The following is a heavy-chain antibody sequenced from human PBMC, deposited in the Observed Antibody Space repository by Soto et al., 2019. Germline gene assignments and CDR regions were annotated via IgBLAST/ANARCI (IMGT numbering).Heavy chain of an antibody. V-gene: IGHV3-66*01. CDR3: ARGSNSKNLKLFDY. Sequence: EVQLVESGGGLVQPGGSLRLSCAVTGFTISSNYMNWVRQAPGKGLEWVSVMYAAGSTYYEDSVKGRFNISRDNSKNTVYLQMNSLRGEDTAVYFCARGSNSKNLKLFDYRGQGTLVTVSS. J-gene: IGHJ4*02. CDR1: GFTISSNY. D-gene: IGHD3-3*02. CDR2: MYAAGST.